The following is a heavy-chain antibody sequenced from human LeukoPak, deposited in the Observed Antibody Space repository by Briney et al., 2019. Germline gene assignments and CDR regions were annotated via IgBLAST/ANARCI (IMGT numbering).Heavy chain of an antibody. CDR2: IENSGKT. CDR1: GFTFSNYA. J-gene: IGHJ4*02. CDR3: AKHQPPH. V-gene: IGHV3-23*01. Sequence: GGPLRLSCAPSGFTFSNYATSWVRQAPGKGRECVSAIENSGKTFYADSVKGRFTISRDNSKNTVYLQMNNLRAEDTALYYCAKHQPPHWGQGTLVTVSS.